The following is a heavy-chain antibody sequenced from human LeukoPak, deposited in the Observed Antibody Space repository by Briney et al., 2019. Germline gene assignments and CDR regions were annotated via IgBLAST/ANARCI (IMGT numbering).Heavy chain of an antibody. Sequence: GGSLRLSCAASGFTFSSYEMNWVRQAPGKGLEWVSYISSSGSTKYYADSLMGRFTLSRDNAKKSLYLQMNSLRAEDTAVYYCAREALTETAFGPYDYWGQGTLVTVSS. D-gene: IGHD2-21*02. CDR1: GFTFSSYE. V-gene: IGHV3-48*03. CDR2: ISSSGSTK. CDR3: AREALTETAFGPYDY. J-gene: IGHJ4*02.